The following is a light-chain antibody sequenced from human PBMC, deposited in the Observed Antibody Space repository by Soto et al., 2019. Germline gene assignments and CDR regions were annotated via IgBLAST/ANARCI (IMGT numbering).Light chain of an antibody. CDR3: QQRSNWPPWT. CDR2: DAS. V-gene: IGKV3-11*01. Sequence: IVLTQSPATLSLSPGERATLSCRASQSVSNYLAWYQQKPGQAPRPLIYDASNRATGIPARFSGSGSGTDFTLTISSLEPEDFAVYYCQQRSNWPPWTFGQGTKVEIK. J-gene: IGKJ1*01. CDR1: QSVSNY.